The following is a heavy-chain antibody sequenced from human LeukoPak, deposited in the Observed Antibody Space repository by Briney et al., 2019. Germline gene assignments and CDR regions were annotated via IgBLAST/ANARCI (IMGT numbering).Heavy chain of an antibody. CDR1: GFTFSAYW. CDR2: IKGDGSGT. J-gene: IGHJ5*02. CDR3: ACTSRPIDA. D-gene: IGHD2-8*01. Sequence: SGGSLRLSCAASGFTFSAYWMHWVRQAPGKGLVWVSRIKGDGSGTNYTDSVKGRFTISRDNAKNTLYLEMNSLRGDDTAVYYCACTSRPIDAWGQGTLVTVSS. V-gene: IGHV3-74*01.